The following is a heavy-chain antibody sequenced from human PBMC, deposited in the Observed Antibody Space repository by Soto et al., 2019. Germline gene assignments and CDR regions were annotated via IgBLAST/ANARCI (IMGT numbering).Heavy chain of an antibody. D-gene: IGHD3-3*01. CDR1: GFTFSSYA. CDR3: AKGGLEWYIPPFDY. J-gene: IGHJ4*02. CDR2: ISGSGGST. V-gene: IGHV3-23*01. Sequence: GGSLRLSCAASGFTFSSYAMSWVRQSPGKGLEWVSAISGSGGSTYYADSVKGRFTISRDNSKNTLYLQMNSLRAEDTAVYYCAKGGLEWYIPPFDYWGQGTLVTVSS.